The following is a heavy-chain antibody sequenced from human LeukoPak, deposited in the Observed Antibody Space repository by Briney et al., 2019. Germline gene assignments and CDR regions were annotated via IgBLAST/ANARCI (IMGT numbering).Heavy chain of an antibody. J-gene: IGHJ5*02. D-gene: IGHD6-19*01. V-gene: IGHV1-69*01. CDR2: INPIFGTA. CDR3: ARGSSGWYNWFDP. CDR1: GCTFSSYA. Sequence: SVKVSCQASGCTFSSYASSWVRQAPGQGREWMGGINPIFGTANYAQKFQGRATITADESTSTAYMELSSLRSEETAVYYCARGSSGWYNWFDPWGQGTLVTASS.